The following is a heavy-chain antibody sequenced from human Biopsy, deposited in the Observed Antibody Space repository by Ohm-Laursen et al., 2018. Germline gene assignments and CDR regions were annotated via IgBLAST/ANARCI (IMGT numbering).Heavy chain of an antibody. Sequence: SLRLSRAASGFTFSSYSMNWVRQAPGKGLEWVSGISDSGGRTYYAESMKGRFTISRDNSKKTVYLQMKSLRAEDTAVYYCAKEVFSAVGTSGFDPWGQGTLVTVSS. CDR2: ISDSGGRT. D-gene: IGHD1/OR15-1a*01. CDR3: AKEVFSAVGTSGFDP. J-gene: IGHJ5*02. CDR1: GFTFSSYS. V-gene: IGHV3-23*01.